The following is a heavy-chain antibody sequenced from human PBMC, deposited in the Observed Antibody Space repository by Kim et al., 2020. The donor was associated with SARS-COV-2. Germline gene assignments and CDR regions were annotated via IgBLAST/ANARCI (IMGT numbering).Heavy chain of an antibody. V-gene: IGHV5-51*01. J-gene: IGHJ4*02. CDR2: IYPGDSDT. CDR1: GYSFTSYW. Sequence: GESLKISCKGSGYSFTSYWIGWVRQMPGKGLEWMGIIYPGDSDTRYSPSFQGQVTISADKSISTAYLQWSSLKASDTAMYYCARQSFLGGYCSGGSCYWGDFDYWGQGTLVTVSS. D-gene: IGHD2-15*01. CDR3: ARQSFLGGYCSGGSCYWGDFDY.